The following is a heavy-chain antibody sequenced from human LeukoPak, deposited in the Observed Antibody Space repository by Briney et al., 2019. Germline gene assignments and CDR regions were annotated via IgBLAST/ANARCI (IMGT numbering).Heavy chain of an antibody. CDR1: GFTFDDYA. Sequence: GGSLRLSCAASGFTFDDYAMHWVRQAPGKGLEWVSGISWNSGSIGYADSVKGRFTISRDNAKNSLYLQMNSLRAEDTALYYCAKDSRAVAANWFDPWGQGTLVTVSS. V-gene: IGHV3-9*01. J-gene: IGHJ5*02. D-gene: IGHD6-19*01. CDR3: AKDSRAVAANWFDP. CDR2: ISWNSGSI.